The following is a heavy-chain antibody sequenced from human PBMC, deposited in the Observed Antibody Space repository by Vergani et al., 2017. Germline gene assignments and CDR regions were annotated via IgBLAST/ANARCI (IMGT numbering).Heavy chain of an antibody. D-gene: IGHD3-16*01. Sequence: EVQLVESGGGLVQPGGSLRLSCSASGFTYSSYAMHWVRQAPGKGLEYVSAISSNGGSTYYADSVKGRFTISRDNSKNTLYLQMSSLRAEDTAVYYCVKDFLGDYVWGYYFDYWGQGTLVTVSS. CDR2: ISSNGGST. J-gene: IGHJ4*02. V-gene: IGHV3-64D*06. CDR3: VKDFLGDYVWGYYFDY. CDR1: GFTYSSYA.